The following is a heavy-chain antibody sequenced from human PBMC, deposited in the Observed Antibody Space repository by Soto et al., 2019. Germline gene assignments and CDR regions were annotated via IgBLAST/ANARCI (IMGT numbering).Heavy chain of an antibody. Sequence: GGSLRLSCAASGFTVSSSQMTWVRQAPGKALEWVSVIFIGGTTQYAVSVKGRFTISRDYSKNTVYLQMNSLRAEDTAVYYCHKYSGPLIMPAALGPGTLVTVSS. CDR1: GFTVSSSQ. CDR3: HKYSGPLIMPAA. D-gene: IGHD1-26*01. CDR2: IFIGGTT. J-gene: IGHJ5*02. V-gene: IGHV3-53*01.